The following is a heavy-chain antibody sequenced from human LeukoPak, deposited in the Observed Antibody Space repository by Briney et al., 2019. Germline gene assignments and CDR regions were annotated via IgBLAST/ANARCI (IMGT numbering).Heavy chain of an antibody. D-gene: IGHD3-22*01. CDR1: GGSFSGYY. CDR2: INHSGST. Sequence: PSETLSLTCAVYGGSFSGYYWSWIRQPPGKGLEWIGEINHSGSTNYNPSLKSRVTISVDTSKNQFSLKLSSVTAADTAVYYCARAVTRYYYDSSGYYFPDAFDIWGQGTMVTVSS. J-gene: IGHJ3*02. CDR3: ARAVTRYYYDSSGYYFPDAFDI. V-gene: IGHV4-34*01.